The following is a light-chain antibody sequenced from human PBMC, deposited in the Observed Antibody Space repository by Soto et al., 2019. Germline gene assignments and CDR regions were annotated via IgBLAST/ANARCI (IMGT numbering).Light chain of an antibody. Sequence: EIVLTQSPVTLSLSPGERATLSCRASQTVSRMYLSWFQQKPGQAPRLLIYGASSRATGIPDRFSGRGAGTVFTLTISRLEPEDFAVYYCQHYRNSPWTVGQGTKV. CDR2: GAS. CDR1: QTVSRMY. CDR3: QHYRNSPWT. V-gene: IGKV3-20*01. J-gene: IGKJ1*01.